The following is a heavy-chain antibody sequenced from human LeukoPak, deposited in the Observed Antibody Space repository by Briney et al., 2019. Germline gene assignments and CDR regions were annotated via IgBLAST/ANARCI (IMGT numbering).Heavy chain of an antibody. CDR2: IYSGGST. CDR3: ARDEFNSGWYGY. V-gene: IGHV3-53*01. D-gene: IGHD6-19*01. CDR1: GITFSSYG. J-gene: IGHJ4*02. Sequence: TGGSLRLSCAASGITFSSYGMSWVRQAPGKGLEWVSVIYSGGSTYYADSVKGRFTISRDNSKNTLYLQMNSLRAEDTAVFYCARDEFNSGWYGYWGQGTLVTVSS.